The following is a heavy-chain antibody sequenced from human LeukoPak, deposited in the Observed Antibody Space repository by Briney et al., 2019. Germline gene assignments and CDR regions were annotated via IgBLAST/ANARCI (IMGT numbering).Heavy chain of an antibody. Sequence: GGSLRLSCAASGFTFSTYAMHWVRQAPGKGLKGVAVISNDGHNKYYADSADSVKGRFTISRDNSKNTLYLQMISLRAEDTAVYYCARAYSSGCHSPPPYWGQGTLVTVSS. CDR1: GFTFSTYA. CDR2: ISNDGHNK. J-gene: IGHJ4*02. D-gene: IGHD6-19*01. V-gene: IGHV3-30*04. CDR3: ARAYSSGCHSPPPY.